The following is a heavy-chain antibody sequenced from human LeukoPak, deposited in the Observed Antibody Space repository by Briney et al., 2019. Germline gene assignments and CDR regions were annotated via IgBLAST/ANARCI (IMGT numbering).Heavy chain of an antibody. CDR1: GYTFTSYG. Sequence: ASVKVSCKASGYTFTSYGISWVRQAPGQGLEWMGWISAYNGNTNYAQKLQGRVTMTTDTSTSTAYMELRSLRSEDTAVYYCARAPQAAYYYDSSGYSLDYWGQGTLVTVSS. CDR3: ARAPQAAYYYDSSGYSLDY. CDR2: ISAYNGNT. V-gene: IGHV1-18*01. J-gene: IGHJ4*02. D-gene: IGHD3-22*01.